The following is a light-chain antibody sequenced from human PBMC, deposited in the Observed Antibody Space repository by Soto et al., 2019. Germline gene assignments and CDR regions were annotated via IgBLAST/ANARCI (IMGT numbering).Light chain of an antibody. CDR2: GAS. V-gene: IGKV3-15*01. Sequence: EVVMTQSPATLSVSLGKRATLSCRASQNIDSNVAWYQQKPGQAPRLLLYGASTRATDTPARFSVSGSGTEFTLTISSLQSEDFAVYYCQQYNNWPPAFGQGTRLEIK. CDR3: QQYNNWPPA. J-gene: IGKJ5*01. CDR1: QNIDSN.